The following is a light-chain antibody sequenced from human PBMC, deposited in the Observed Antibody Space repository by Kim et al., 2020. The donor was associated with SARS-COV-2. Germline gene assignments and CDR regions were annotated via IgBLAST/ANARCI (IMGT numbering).Light chain of an antibody. Sequence: SYELTQPPSVSVSPGQTATITCSGHELGKTYVACYQQKAGQSPVVVIYQDNKRPSGVPERFSGSNSGNTATLTITGTQSMDEADYFCQTWDSRLVFGGGTKVTVL. CDR3: QTWDSRLV. J-gene: IGLJ3*02. V-gene: IGLV3-1*01. CDR1: ELGKTY. CDR2: QDN.